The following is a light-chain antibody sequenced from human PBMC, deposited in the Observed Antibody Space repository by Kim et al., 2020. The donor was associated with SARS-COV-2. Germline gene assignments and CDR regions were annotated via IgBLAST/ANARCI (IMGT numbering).Light chain of an antibody. CDR3: QQYDHSPFA. V-gene: IGKV3-20*01. Sequence: EVVLTQSPGTLSLSVGERVALSCRASQSVRNNHLAWYQHKPGQPPRLLIYAASSRATGIPDRFSGGGSGTDFTLTISRLEPEDFAVYYYQQYDHSPFAFGQGTKLEI. J-gene: IGKJ2*01. CDR1: QSVRNNH. CDR2: AAS.